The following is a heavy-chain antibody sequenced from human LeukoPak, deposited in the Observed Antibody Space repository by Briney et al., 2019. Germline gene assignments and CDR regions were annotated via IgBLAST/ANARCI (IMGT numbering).Heavy chain of an antibody. CDR3: ARGSWGSHFDF. J-gene: IGHJ4*02. D-gene: IGHD7-27*01. V-gene: IGHV3-21*01. CDR1: GFTFSTYW. CDR2: ISSSSSYI. Sequence: PGGSLRLSCADSGFTFSTYWMTWVRQAPGKGLEWVSSISSSSSYIYYADSLKGRFTISRDNAKNSLYLQMNSLRAEDAGVYYCARGSWGSHFDFWGQGTLVTVSS.